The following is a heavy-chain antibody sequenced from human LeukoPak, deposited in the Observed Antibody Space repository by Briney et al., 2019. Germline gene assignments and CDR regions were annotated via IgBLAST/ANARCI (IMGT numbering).Heavy chain of an antibody. V-gene: IGHV3-74*01. CDR2: INSDGSST. Sequence: GGSLRLSCAASGFTFSSYWMHWVRQAPGKRLVWVSRINSDGSSTSYADSVKGRFTISRDNAKNTLYLQMNSLRAEDTAVYYCARGRCSSTSCFPDYWGQGALVTVSS. J-gene: IGHJ4*02. CDR1: GFTFSSYW. D-gene: IGHD2-2*01. CDR3: ARGRCSSTSCFPDY.